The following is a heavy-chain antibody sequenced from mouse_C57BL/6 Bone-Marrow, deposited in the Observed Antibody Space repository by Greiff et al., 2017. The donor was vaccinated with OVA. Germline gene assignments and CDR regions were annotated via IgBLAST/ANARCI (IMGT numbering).Heavy chain of an antibody. Sequence: VHVKQSGPELVKPGASVKISCKASGYSFTDYNMNWVKQSNGKSLEWIGVINPNYGTTSYNQKFKGKATLTVDQSSSTAYMQLNSLTSEDSAVYYWARRGIYYGNPYAMDYWGQGTSVTVSS. CDR2: INPNYGTT. J-gene: IGHJ4*01. CDR1: GYSFTDYN. CDR3: ARRGIYYGNPYAMDY. V-gene: IGHV1-39*01. D-gene: IGHD2-1*01.